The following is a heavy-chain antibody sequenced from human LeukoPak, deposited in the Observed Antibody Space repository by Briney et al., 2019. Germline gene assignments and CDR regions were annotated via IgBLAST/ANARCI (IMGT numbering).Heavy chain of an antibody. V-gene: IGHV7-4-1*02. D-gene: IGHD3-22*01. J-gene: IGHJ5*02. CDR2: INTNTGNP. Sequence: ASVNVSCKASGYTFTSYAINWVRQAPGQGLEWMGWINTNTGNPTYAQGFTGRFVFSLDTSVSTAYLQISSLEAEDTAVYYCARDSNYYDSSGYSWFDPWGQGTLVTVSS. CDR1: GYTFTSYA. CDR3: ARDSNYYDSSGYSWFDP.